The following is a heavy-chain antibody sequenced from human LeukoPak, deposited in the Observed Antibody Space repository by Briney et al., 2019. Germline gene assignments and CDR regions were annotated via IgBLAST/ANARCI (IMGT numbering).Heavy chain of an antibody. CDR3: ARTSGSSTVWYFDL. V-gene: IGHV4-59*02. J-gene: IGHJ2*01. Sequence: PSDTLSLTCSVSGRSVSNDYWSWIRQSPGRGLECIGYIYYSGRIDYNPSLKSRVTVSVDASNNWLSLKLSSVTAADTAVYYCARTSGSSTVWYFDLWGRGTLVTVSS. CDR1: GRSVSNDY. D-gene: IGHD2/OR15-2a*01. CDR2: IYYSGRI.